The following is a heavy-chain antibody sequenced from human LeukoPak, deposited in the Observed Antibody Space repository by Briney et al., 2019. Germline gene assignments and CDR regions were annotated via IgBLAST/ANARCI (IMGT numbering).Heavy chain of an antibody. V-gene: IGHV1-2*02. CDR1: GYTFTGYY. CDR3: ARGNFYDNKGYSPELRY. Sequence: ASVKVSCKASGYTFTGYYMHWVRQAPGQGLEWMGWINPNSGGTNYAQKFQGRVTMTRDTSISTAYMELSRLTSDDTAVYYCARGNFYDNKGYSPELRYWGQGTLVTVPS. D-gene: IGHD3-10*01. CDR2: INPNSGGT. J-gene: IGHJ4*02.